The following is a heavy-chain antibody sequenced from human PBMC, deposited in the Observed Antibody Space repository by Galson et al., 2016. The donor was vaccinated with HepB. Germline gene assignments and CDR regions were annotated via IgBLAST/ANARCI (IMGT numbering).Heavy chain of an antibody. CDR3: ARDYFCVGASCRGERGRFDY. CDR1: GFTLRDFP. CDR2: ISRDGVYT. Sequence: SLRLSCAASGFTLRDFPMVWVRQAPGQRLEWVSSISRDGVYTYYADSLKGRFSISRDNAKNSLFLQMSSLRAEDTAMYYCARDYFCVGASCRGERGRFDYWGQGALVTVSS. V-gene: IGHV3-21*01. J-gene: IGHJ4*02. D-gene: IGHD2-21*01.